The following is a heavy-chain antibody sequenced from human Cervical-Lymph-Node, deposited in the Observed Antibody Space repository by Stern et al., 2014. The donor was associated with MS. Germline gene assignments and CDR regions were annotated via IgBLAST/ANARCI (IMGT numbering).Heavy chain of an antibody. Sequence: EVQLVESGAEVKQPGESLKISCKASGYNFPDYWIGWVRQMPGKGLEWMAVIYPGASDARYSPSFQGQFTLSVDKSSSTAYLQWSSLKASDTALYYCARPKNYAAGNSPFDYWGQGTLVTVSS. CDR3: ARPKNYAAGNSPFDY. D-gene: IGHD4/OR15-4a*01. J-gene: IGHJ4*02. CDR1: GYNFPDYW. CDR2: IYPGASDA. V-gene: IGHV5-51*01.